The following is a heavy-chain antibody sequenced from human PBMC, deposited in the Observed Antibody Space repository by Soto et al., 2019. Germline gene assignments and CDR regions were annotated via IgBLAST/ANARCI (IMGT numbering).Heavy chain of an antibody. D-gene: IGHD2-2*01. CDR3: ARDVFRDIVVVPGQFDP. V-gene: IGHV1-18*04. J-gene: IGHJ5*02. CDR2: ISAYNGNT. Sequence: GASVKVSCKASGYTFTSYGISWVRQAPGQGLEWMGWISAYNGNTNYAQKLQGGVTMTTDTSTSTAYMELRSLRSDDTAVYYCARDVFRDIVVVPGQFDPWGQGTLVTVSS. CDR1: GYTFTSYG.